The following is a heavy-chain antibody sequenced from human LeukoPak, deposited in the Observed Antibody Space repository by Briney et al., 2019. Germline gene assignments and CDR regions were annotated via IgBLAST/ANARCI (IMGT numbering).Heavy chain of an antibody. V-gene: IGHV3-48*02. J-gene: IGHJ4*02. Sequence: GGSLRLSCAASGFIFSNYSMNWVRQAPGKGLEWVSYISSSGSTTSYADSVKGRFTISRDSAKNSLFLLMNSLRDEDTAVYFCARYFASWGQGTLVTVSS. CDR3: ARYFAS. CDR1: GFIFSNYS. CDR2: ISSSGSTT.